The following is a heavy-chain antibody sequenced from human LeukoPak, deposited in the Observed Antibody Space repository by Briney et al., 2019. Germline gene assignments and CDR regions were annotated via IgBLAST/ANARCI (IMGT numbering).Heavy chain of an antibody. CDR3: AREILYGLVLGNFDY. J-gene: IGHJ4*02. Sequence: ASVKVSCKASGYTFTGYYMHWVRQAPGQGLEWMGWINPNSGGTNYAQKFQGRVTMTRDTSISTAYMALSRLRSDDTAVYYCAREILYGLVLGNFDYWGQGTLVTVSS. D-gene: IGHD6-19*01. CDR2: INPNSGGT. CDR1: GYTFTGYY. V-gene: IGHV1-2*02.